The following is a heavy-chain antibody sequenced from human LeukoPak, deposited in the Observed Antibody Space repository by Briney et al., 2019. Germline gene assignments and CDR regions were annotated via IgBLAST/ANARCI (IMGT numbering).Heavy chain of an antibody. J-gene: IGHJ4*02. Sequence: GGSLRLSCAPSGFSFDNFSMNWVRQAPGEGLEWDSQITSSGAGTYYADSVKGRFTISRDNSKNTLYLQMNSLRAEDTAIYYCARELFDFDYWGQGTLVTVSS. CDR1: GFSFDNFS. CDR3: ARELFDFDY. V-gene: IGHV3-23*01. D-gene: IGHD3-10*01. CDR2: ITSSGAGT.